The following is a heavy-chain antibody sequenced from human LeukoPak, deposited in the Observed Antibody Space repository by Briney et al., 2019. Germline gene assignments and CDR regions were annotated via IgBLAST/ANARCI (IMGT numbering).Heavy chain of an antibody. CDR1: GGTFSSYA. CDR2: IIPIFGTA. Sequence: ASVKVSCKASGGTFSSYAISWVRQAPGQGLEWMGGIIPIFGTANYAQKFQGRVTITADEYTSTAYMELSSLRSEDTAVYYCARGVVAGPWDYYYYMDVWGKGTTVTVSS. J-gene: IGHJ6*03. V-gene: IGHV1-69*13. CDR3: ARGVVAGPWDYYYYMDV. D-gene: IGHD6-19*01.